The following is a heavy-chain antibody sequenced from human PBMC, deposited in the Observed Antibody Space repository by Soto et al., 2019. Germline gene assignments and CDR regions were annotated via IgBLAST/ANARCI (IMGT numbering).Heavy chain of an antibody. CDR3: ARDSYYDFWSDYYSRRYYGMDV. J-gene: IGHJ6*02. V-gene: IGHV3-23*01. Sequence: GGSLRLSCVASGFTFSNSAMTWVRQAPGKGPEWVSSMSSSGGSNKYYADSVKGRFTISRDNSKNTLYLQMNSLRAEDTAVYYCARDSYYDFWSDYYSRRYYGMDVWGQGTTVTVSS. CDR2: MSSSGGSNK. CDR1: GFTFSNSA. D-gene: IGHD3-3*01.